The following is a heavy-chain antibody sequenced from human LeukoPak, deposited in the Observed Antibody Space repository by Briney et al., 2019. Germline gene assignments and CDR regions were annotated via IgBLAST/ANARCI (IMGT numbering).Heavy chain of an antibody. V-gene: IGHV1-24*01. CDR1: GYTLTELS. CDR3: ATERPYFSKGVCYPNWCDP. Sequence: RASVKVSCKVSGYTLTELSMHWVRQAPGKGLEWMGGFDPEDGETIYAQKFQGRVTMTEDTSTDTAYMELSSLRSEDTAVYYCATERPYFSKGVCYPNWCDPWGQGTLVTVSS. CDR2: FDPEDGET. J-gene: IGHJ5*02. D-gene: IGHD2-8*01.